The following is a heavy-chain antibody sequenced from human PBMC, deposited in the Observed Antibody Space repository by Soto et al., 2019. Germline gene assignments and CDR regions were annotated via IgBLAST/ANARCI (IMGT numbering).Heavy chain of an antibody. Sequence: SETLSLTCTVSGGSISSGDYYWSGILQPPGKGLESIGYIYYSGSTYYNPSLESRVTISVDTSKNQFSLKLSSVTAADTAVYYCARDRYDFWSGYNYSSYYYGMDVWGQGTTVTVSS. CDR2: IYYSGST. D-gene: IGHD3-3*01. CDR1: GGSISSGDYY. J-gene: IGHJ6*02. V-gene: IGHV4-30-4*01. CDR3: ARDRYDFWSGYNYSSYYYGMDV.